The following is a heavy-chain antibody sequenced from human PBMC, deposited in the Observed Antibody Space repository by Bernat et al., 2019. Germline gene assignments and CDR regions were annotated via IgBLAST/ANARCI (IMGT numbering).Heavy chain of an antibody. V-gene: IGHV4-31*03. J-gene: IGHJ4*02. Sequence: QVQLQESGPGLVKPSQTLSLTCTVSGGSISSGGYYWSWIRQHPGKGLEWIGYIYYIGSTYYNPSLKSRVTISVDTSKNQFSLKLSSVTAADTAVYYCARYCSGGSCYPTRFDYWGQGTLVTVSS. CDR1: GGSISSGGYY. CDR2: IYYIGST. CDR3: ARYCSGGSCYPTRFDY. D-gene: IGHD2-15*01.